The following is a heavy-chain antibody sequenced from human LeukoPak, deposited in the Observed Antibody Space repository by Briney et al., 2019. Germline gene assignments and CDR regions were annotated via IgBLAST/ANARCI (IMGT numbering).Heavy chain of an antibody. Sequence: PGRSLRLSCAASGFTFSSYAMHWVRQAPGKGLEWVAVISYDGSNKYYADSVKGRFTISRDNFKNTLYLQMNSLRAEDTAVYYCARETTYYDILTGALDYWGQGTLVTVSS. CDR1: GFTFSSYA. CDR2: ISYDGSNK. V-gene: IGHV3-30*04. CDR3: ARETTYYDILTGALDY. D-gene: IGHD3-9*01. J-gene: IGHJ4*02.